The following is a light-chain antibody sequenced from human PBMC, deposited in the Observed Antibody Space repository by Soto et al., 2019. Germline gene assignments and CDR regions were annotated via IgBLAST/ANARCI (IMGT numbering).Light chain of an antibody. CDR3: QQSFNTFLT. CDR1: QSVSTN. Sequence: DIVMTQCPATLSVSPGGRATLPCRASQSVSTNLAWYQQRPGQPPRLLIYRASTRAAGVPARFSGRGSGTDFTLTIGSLQPEDFATYFCQQSFNTFLTFGQGTKVDIK. CDR2: RAS. V-gene: IGKV3D-15*01. J-gene: IGKJ1*01.